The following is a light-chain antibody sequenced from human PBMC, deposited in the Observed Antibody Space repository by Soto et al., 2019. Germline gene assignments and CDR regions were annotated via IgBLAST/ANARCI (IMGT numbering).Light chain of an antibody. CDR1: QSISSC. CDR3: QQYNSYKYT. Sequence: DIQMTQSPSTLSASVGDRVTMTCRASQSISSCLAWYQHKPGKSPKLLIYDASNLESGVPSRFSGSGSGTEFTLTISSLQPDDFATYDCQQYNSYKYTFGEGTKLEIK. V-gene: IGKV1-5*01. CDR2: DAS. J-gene: IGKJ2*01.